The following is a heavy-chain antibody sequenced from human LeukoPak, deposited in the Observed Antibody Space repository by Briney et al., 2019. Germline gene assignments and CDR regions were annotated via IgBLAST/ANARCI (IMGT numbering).Heavy chain of an antibody. Sequence: ASVKVSCKASGYTFTSYDINWVRQATGQGLEWMGWMNPNSGNTDYAQKFQGRVTMTRNTSISTAYMELSSLRSEDTAVYYCASTLGGEQLVPRGYYYYGMDVWGQGTTVTVSS. D-gene: IGHD6-13*01. V-gene: IGHV1-8*01. CDR2: MNPNSGNT. CDR1: GYTFTSYD. J-gene: IGHJ6*02. CDR3: ASTLGGEQLVPRGYYYYGMDV.